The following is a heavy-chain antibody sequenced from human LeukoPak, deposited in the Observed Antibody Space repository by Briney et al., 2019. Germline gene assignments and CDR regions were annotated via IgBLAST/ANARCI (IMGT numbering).Heavy chain of an antibody. CDR2: ISYDGSNK. Sequence: GGSLRLSCAASGFTFSSYAMHWVRQAPGKGLEWVAVISYDGSNKYYADSVKGRFTISRDNSKNTLYLQMNSLRAEDTAVYYCARLSEDWFDPWGQGTLVTVSS. CDR1: GFTFSSYA. V-gene: IGHV3-30*04. D-gene: IGHD2/OR15-2a*01. J-gene: IGHJ5*02. CDR3: ARLSEDWFDP.